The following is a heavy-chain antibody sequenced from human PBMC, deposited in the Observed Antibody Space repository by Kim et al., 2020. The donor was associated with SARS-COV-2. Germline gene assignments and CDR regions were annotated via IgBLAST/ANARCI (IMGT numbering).Heavy chain of an antibody. J-gene: IGHJ4*02. Sequence: GGSLRLSCVASGFNFSSYWMHWVRQAPGKGLVWVSRVNSDGSSTSYADSVKGRFTISRDDARNTLYLQMNSLRAEDTAVYYCASLSTGYVWAKFAYWGQGTLVTVSS. CDR2: VNSDGSST. V-gene: IGHV3-74*01. CDR3: ASLSTGYVWAKFAY. D-gene: IGHD3-16*01. CDR1: GFNFSSYW.